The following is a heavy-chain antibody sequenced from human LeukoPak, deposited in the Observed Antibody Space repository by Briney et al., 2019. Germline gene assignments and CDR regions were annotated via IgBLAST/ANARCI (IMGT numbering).Heavy chain of an antibody. CDR1: GFTFSNYW. CDR2: IRQDGGLK. D-gene: IGHD1-26*01. CDR3: AREIVGAIKSYFDY. Sequence: GGSLRLSCTASGFTFSNYWMSWVRRAPGKGLEWVANIRQDGGLKHCVDSVKGRFTISRDNAENSLYLQMNSLRAEDTAVYYCAREIVGAIKSYFDYWGQGTLVTASS. V-gene: IGHV3-7*01. J-gene: IGHJ4*02.